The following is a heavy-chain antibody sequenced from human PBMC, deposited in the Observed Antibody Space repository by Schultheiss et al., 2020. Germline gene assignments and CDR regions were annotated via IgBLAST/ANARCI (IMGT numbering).Heavy chain of an antibody. CDR3: ARFSRYSSGWYGLYGY. Sequence: SETLSLTCTVSGGSISSGSYYWSWIRQPAGKGLEWIGRIYTSGSTNYNPSLKSRVTISVDTSKNQFSLKLSSVTAADTAVYYCARFSRYSSGWYGLYGYWGQGTLVTVSS. V-gene: IGHV4-61*02. CDR1: GGSISSGSYY. J-gene: IGHJ4*02. CDR2: IYTSGST. D-gene: IGHD6-19*01.